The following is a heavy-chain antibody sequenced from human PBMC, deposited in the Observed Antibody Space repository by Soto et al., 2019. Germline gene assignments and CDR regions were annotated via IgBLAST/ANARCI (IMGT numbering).Heavy chain of an antibody. V-gene: IGHV4-30-4*01. CDR2: IYHHGST. D-gene: IGHD3-22*01. CDR1: GGSISGDDYY. J-gene: IGHJ4*02. Sequence: QVQLQESGPRLVKPSQTLSLTCTVSGGSISGDDYYCIWIRQPPGKGLEWVGYIYHHGSTFYTPSLGSRVTISADTSNNQFSLKLSSATAADTAMYYCARGRAYYYNSGYYYIDYWVQGAPVTVSS. CDR3: ARGRAYYYNSGYYYIDY.